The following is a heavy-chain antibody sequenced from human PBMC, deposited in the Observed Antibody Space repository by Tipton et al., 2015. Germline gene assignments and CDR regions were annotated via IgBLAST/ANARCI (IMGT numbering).Heavy chain of an antibody. CDR1: AYSISSDYY. V-gene: IGHV4-38-2*01. D-gene: IGHD5-12*01. CDR3: ARQNIVGNTGRHFDH. J-gene: IGHJ4*02. Sequence: TLSLTCAVSAYSISSDYYWGWIRQPPGKGLEWIGSISHSGNTYYNPSLKSRVTISIDRFKNQFSLKLSSVTAADTSVYYCARQNIVGNTGRHFDHWGQGTLVTVSS. CDR2: ISHSGNT.